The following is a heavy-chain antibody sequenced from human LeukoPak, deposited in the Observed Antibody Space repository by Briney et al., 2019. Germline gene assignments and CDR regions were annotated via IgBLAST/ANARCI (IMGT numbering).Heavy chain of an antibody. CDR1: GFTFSTYW. Sequence: GGSLRLSCAASGFTFSTYWMGGVGQAQGKGLEFVANITPDGSGKYYGDSVKGRFTISRDNAENSLDLQMNSLRVEDTAVYFCSNSYLRDWGQGTLVTVSS. J-gene: IGHJ1*01. CDR2: ITPDGSGK. CDR3: SNSYLRD. D-gene: IGHD3-10*01. V-gene: IGHV3-7*01.